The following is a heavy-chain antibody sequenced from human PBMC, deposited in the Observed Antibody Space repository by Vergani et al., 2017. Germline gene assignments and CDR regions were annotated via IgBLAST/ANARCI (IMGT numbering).Heavy chain of an antibody. CDR1: GFSFSGYW. V-gene: IGHV3-74*01. J-gene: IGHJ5*01. D-gene: IGHD5-12*01. Sequence: EVQLVESGGGLIHPGGSLRLSCEGSGFSFSGYWMHWVRQSPEKGLVWVSRIKSDGSITNYADSVKGRFTISRDNAKNTLYLEMSSLRGDYTAVYYCVRARCSGPCFRANWFDSWGQGTLVTVSS. CDR2: IKSDGSIT. CDR3: VRARCSGPCFRANWFDS.